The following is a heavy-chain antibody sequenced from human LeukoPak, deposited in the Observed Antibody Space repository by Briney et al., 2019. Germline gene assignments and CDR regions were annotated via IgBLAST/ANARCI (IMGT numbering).Heavy chain of an antibody. V-gene: IGHV5-51*01. CDR1: GYSFTSFW. CDR3: ARPVNYGSGSYYFGY. D-gene: IGHD3-10*01. Sequence: GESLKISCKGSGYSFTSFWIGWVRQMPGKGLEWMGIIYPGDSDTRYSPSFQGQVTISADKSISTAYLQWSSLKASDTAMYYCARPVNYGSGSYYFGYWGQGTLVTVSS. CDR2: IYPGDSDT. J-gene: IGHJ4*02.